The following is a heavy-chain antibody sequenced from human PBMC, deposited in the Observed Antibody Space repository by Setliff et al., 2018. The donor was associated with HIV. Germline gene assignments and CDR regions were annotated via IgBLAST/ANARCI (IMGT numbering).Heavy chain of an antibody. CDR2: IDPSGGHNT. D-gene: IGHD2-15*01. J-gene: IGHJ4*02. CDR1: EFTLSGYS. Sequence: GGSLRLSCAASEFTLSGYSMSWVRQVPGKGLEWVSAIDPSGGHNTFYADSVKGRFTISRDNSKDTLYLQMSGLTAEDTAIYYCAKTLVVVASPLDFWGQGTLVTVS. V-gene: IGHV3-23*01. CDR3: AKTLVVVASPLDF.